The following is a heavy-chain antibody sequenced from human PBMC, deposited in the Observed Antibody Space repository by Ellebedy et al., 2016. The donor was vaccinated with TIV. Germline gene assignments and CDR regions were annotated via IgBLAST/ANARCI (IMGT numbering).Heavy chain of an antibody. V-gene: IGHV1-69*13. CDR3: ARGRIGVATIWVSGVAFDY. J-gene: IGHJ4*02. CDR2: IIPIFGTA. CDR1: GGTFSSYA. D-gene: IGHD5-12*01. Sequence: ASVKVSCKASGGTFSSYAISWVRQAPGQGLEWMGGIIPIFGTANYAQKFQGRVTITADESTSTAYMELSSLRSEDTAVYYCARGRIGVATIWVSGVAFDYWGQGTLVTVSS.